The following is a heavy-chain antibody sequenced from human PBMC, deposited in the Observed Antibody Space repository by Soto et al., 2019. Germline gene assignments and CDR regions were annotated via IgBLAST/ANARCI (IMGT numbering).Heavy chain of an antibody. CDR1: GYTFTSYD. Sequence: ASVKVSCKASGYTFTSYDINWVRQAAGQGLEWMGWMNPNSGNTGYAQKFQGRVTMTRNTSISTAYMELSSLRSEDTAVYYCAREGGSGWPRFYYYYGMDVWGQGTTVTVSS. V-gene: IGHV1-8*01. J-gene: IGHJ6*02. CDR2: MNPNSGNT. D-gene: IGHD6-19*01. CDR3: AREGGSGWPRFYYYYGMDV.